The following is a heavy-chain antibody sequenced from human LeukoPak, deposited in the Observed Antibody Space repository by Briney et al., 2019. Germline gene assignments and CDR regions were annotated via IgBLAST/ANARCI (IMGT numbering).Heavy chain of an antibody. CDR1: GGSFSGYY. J-gene: IGHJ5*02. CDR2: INHSGST. CDR3: ARELIAAAAYNYFDP. V-gene: IGHV4-34*01. Sequence: SETLSLTCAVYGGSFSGYYRSWIRQPPGKGLEWIGEINHSGSTNNNPSLKSRVTISVDTSKNQFSLKLTSVTAADTAVYYCARELIAAAAYNYFDPWGQGTLVTVSS. D-gene: IGHD6-13*01.